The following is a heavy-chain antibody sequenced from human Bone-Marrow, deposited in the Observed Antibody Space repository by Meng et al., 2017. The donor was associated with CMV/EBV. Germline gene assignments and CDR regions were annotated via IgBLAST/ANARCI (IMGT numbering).Heavy chain of an antibody. D-gene: IGHD6-6*01. Sequence: GESLKISCKGSGYSFTSYWIGWVRQMPGKGLEWIGIIYPGDSDTRYSPSFQGQVTISRDNAKNSLYLQMNSLRAEDTAVYYCASGSARKYSSSSPLGYWGQGTLVTVSS. J-gene: IGHJ4*02. CDR2: IYPGDSDT. CDR3: ASGSARKYSSSSPLGY. CDR1: GYSFTSYW. V-gene: IGHV5-51*01.